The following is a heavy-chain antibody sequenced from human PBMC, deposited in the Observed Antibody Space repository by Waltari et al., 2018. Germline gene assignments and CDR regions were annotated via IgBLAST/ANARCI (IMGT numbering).Heavy chain of an antibody. J-gene: IGHJ6*02. Sequence: EVQLVESGGGLIQPGGSLRLSCAASGFTVSSNYMSWVRQAPGKGLEWVSVIYSGGSTYYADSVKGRFTISRDNSKNTLYLQMNSLRAEDTAVYYCARDSRELRYYYYGMDVWGQGTTVTVSS. CDR1: GFTVSSNY. CDR2: IYSGGST. V-gene: IGHV3-53*01. D-gene: IGHD1-7*01. CDR3: ARDSRELRYYYYGMDV.